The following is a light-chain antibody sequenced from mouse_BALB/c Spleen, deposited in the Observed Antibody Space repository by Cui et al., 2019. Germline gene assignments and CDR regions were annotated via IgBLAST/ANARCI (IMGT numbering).Light chain of an antibody. Sequence: QIVLTQSPAIMSASLGEDITLTCSASSSVNYMHWYQQKSGTSPKLLIYSTSNLASGVPSRFSGSGSGTFYSLTISSVEAEDAADYYCHQWSSYPWTFGGGTKLEIK. CDR2: STS. CDR1: SSVNY. V-gene: IGKV4-80*01. CDR3: HQWSSYPWT. J-gene: IGKJ1*01.